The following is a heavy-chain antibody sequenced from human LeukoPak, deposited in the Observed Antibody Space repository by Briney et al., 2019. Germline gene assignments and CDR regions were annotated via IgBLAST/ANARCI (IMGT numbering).Heavy chain of an antibody. CDR1: GGSFSGYY. Sequence: SETLSLTCAVYGGSFSGYYWSWIRQPPGKGLEWIGSIYYSGSTYYNPSLKSRVTISVDTSKNQFSLRLSSVTAADTAVYYCASYQYCSSTSCYDAFDIWGQGTMVTVSS. V-gene: IGHV4-34*01. J-gene: IGHJ3*02. CDR2: IYYSGST. D-gene: IGHD2-2*01. CDR3: ASYQYCSSTSCYDAFDI.